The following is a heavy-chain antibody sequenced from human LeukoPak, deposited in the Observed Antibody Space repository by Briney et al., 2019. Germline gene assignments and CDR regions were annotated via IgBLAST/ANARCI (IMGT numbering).Heavy chain of an antibody. D-gene: IGHD1-14*01. CDR1: GFTVSGNY. J-gene: IGHJ6*02. CDR3: ARDVPPYLTSPWGLDV. CDR2: ISGDGTT. V-gene: IGHV3-66*01. Sequence: GGSLRLSCAASGFTVSGNYISWVRQAPGKGLEWVSLISGDGTTYYADLVKGRFTISRDNSENTVHLQMNSLRPEDAALYYCARDVPPYLTSPWGLDVWGQGTTVIVSS.